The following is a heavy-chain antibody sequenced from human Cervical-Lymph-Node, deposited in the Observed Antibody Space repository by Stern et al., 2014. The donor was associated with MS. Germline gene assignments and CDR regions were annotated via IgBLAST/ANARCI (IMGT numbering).Heavy chain of an antibody. D-gene: IGHD2-2*02. CDR2: ISSSSRYN. Sequence: VQLVESGGGLVKPGGSLRLSCAASGFTFSDYYMRWIRQAPGKGLEWVSYISSSSRYNNYADSVKGRFTISRDNAKNSLYLQMNSLRAEDTAVYYCARGHYCSSTSCYNYYGMDVWGQGTTVTVSS. V-gene: IGHV3-11*06. J-gene: IGHJ6*02. CDR3: ARGHYCSSTSCYNYYGMDV. CDR1: GFTFSDYY.